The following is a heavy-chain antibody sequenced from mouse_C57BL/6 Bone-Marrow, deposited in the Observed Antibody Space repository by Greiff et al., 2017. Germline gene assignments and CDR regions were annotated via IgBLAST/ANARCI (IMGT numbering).Heavy chain of an antibody. V-gene: IGHV1-63*02. CDR1: GYTFTNYW. Sequence: QVQLKESGAELVRPGTSVKISCKASGYTFTNYWLGWVKQRPGHGLEWIGDIYPGGGYTNYNEKVKGKATLTADTSSSTAYMQLSSLTSDDSAVYFCARSMITTYYAMDYWGQGTSVTVSS. CDR2: IYPGGGYT. D-gene: IGHD2-4*01. CDR3: ARSMITTYYAMDY. J-gene: IGHJ4*01.